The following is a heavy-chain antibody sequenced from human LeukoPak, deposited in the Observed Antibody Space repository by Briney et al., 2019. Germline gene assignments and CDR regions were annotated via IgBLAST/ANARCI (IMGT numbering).Heavy chain of an antibody. Sequence: PGGSLRLSCAASGFTVSSNYMSWVRQAPGKGLEWVSVIYSGGSTYYADSMKGRFTISRDNAKNSVYLQMDSLRVEDTAVYYCTRDYRGKDVWGRGTTVTVSS. CDR3: TRDYRGKDV. J-gene: IGHJ6*02. CDR1: GFTVSSNY. V-gene: IGHV3-53*01. D-gene: IGHD3-16*02. CDR2: IYSGGST.